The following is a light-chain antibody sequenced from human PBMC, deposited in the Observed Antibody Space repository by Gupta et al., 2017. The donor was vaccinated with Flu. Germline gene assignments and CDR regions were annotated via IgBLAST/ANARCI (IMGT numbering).Light chain of an antibody. Sequence: QSVLTQPPPVAGAAGQTVTISCTGSSSNIGSGYDVHWYQQLPGTAPKLLIYINNSRPSGVPDRFSGSKSGTSASLAITGLQAEDEADYYCQSYDSSLSGRVFGGGTKLTVL. CDR1: SSNIGSGYD. CDR2: INN. CDR3: QSYDSSLSGRV. J-gene: IGLJ2*01. V-gene: IGLV1-40*01.